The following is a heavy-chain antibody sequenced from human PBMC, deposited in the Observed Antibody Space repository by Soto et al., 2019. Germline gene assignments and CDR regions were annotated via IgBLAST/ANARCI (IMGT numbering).Heavy chain of an antibody. J-gene: IGHJ5*02. CDR2: IYYSGST. V-gene: IGHV4-59*01. D-gene: IGHD3-22*01. CDR3: ARFYYYDSSGFDP. CDR1: GGSISSYY. Sequence: PSETLSLTCTVSGGSISSYYWSWIRQPPGKGLEWIGYIYYSGSTNYNPSLKSRVTISVDTSKNQFSLKLSSVTAADTAVYYCARFYYYDSSGFDPWGQGTWSPSPQ.